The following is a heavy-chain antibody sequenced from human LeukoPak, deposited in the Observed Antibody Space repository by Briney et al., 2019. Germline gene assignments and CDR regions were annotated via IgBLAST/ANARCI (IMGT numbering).Heavy chain of an antibody. V-gene: IGHV5-51*01. J-gene: IGHJ3*02. Sequence: GESLKISCKGSGYNFTNSWVAWVRQMPGKGLEWMGIIFPADSDTTYSPSFQGQVTISADKSIDTAYLQWSTLKASDTAMYYCARQGGRSGYQIAFDIWGQGTLVTVSS. CDR1: GYNFTNSW. D-gene: IGHD3-22*01. CDR2: IFPADSDT. CDR3: ARQGGRSGYQIAFDI.